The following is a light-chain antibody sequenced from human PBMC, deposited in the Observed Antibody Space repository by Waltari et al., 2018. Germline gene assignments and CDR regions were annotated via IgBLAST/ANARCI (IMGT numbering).Light chain of an antibody. CDR2: EVS. CDR1: SSDAGGYNY. J-gene: IGLJ2*01. CDR3: SSYTSSSTPV. Sequence: QSALTQPASVSGSPGQSITISCTGTSSDAGGYNYASWSPQHPGKAPKLMIYEVSNRPSGVSNRFSGSKSGNTASLTISGLQAEDEADYYCSSYTSSSTPVFGGGTKLTVL. V-gene: IGLV2-14*01.